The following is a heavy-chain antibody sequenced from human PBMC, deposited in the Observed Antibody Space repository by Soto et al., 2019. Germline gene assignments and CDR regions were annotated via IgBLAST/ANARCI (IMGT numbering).Heavy chain of an antibody. CDR2: ISYDGSNK. V-gene: IGHV3-30-3*01. Sequence: GGSLSLSCAASGFTFSSYAMHWVRQAPGKGLEWVGVISYDGSNKYYADSAKGRFTISRDNSKSALYQQMNSLRADDTAVYYCAQVVHDDAGPGGNNCFDPWGQGTLVTVSS. D-gene: IGHD1-26*01. CDR3: AQVVHDDAGPGGNNCFDP. CDR1: GFTFSSYA. J-gene: IGHJ5*02.